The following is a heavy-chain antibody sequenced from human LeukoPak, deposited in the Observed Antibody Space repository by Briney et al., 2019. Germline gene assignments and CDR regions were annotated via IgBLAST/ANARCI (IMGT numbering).Heavy chain of an antibody. V-gene: IGHV1-18*01. CDR2: ISAYNGNT. J-gene: IGHJ4*02. CDR1: GYTFTSYG. CDR3: AKAREDYGDSVHDY. D-gene: IGHD4-17*01. Sequence: ASVKVSRKASGYTFTSYGISWVRQAPGQGLEWMGWISAYNGNTNYAQKLQGRVTMTTDTPTSTAYMELRSLRSDDTAVYYCAKAREDYGDSVHDYWGQGTLVTVSS.